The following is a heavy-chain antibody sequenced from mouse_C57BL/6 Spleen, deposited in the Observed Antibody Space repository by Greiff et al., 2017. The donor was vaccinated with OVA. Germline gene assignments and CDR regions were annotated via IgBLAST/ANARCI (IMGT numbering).Heavy chain of an antibody. J-gene: IGHJ1*03. D-gene: IGHD1-1*01. V-gene: IGHV1-64*01. Sequence: QVQLQQPGAELVKPGASVKLSCKASGYTFTSYWMHWVKQRPGQGLEWIGMIHPNSGSTNYNEKFKSKATLTVDKSSSTAYMQLSSLTTEDSAIYYCARYYYGSSYLGRFDVWGTGTTVTVSS. CDR3: ARYYYGSSYLGRFDV. CDR1: GYTFTSYW. CDR2: IHPNSGST.